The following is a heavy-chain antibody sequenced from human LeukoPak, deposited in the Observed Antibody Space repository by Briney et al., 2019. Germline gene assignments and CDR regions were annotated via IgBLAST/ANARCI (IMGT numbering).Heavy chain of an antibody. J-gene: IGHJ4*02. CDR3: AKGSSWYFLSPTGFDY. CDR1: GFTFDDYA. CDR2: ISWNSGSI. Sequence: GGSLRLSCAASGFTFDDYAMHWVRQAPGKGLEWASGISWNSGSIGYADSVKGRFTISRDNAKNSLYLQMNSLRAEDTALYYCAKGSSWYFLSPTGFDYWGQGTLVTVSS. V-gene: IGHV3-9*01. D-gene: IGHD6-13*01.